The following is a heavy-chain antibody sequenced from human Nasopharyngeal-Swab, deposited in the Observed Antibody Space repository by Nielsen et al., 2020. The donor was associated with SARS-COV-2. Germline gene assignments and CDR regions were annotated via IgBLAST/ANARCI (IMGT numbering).Heavy chain of an antibody. V-gene: IGHV3-73*01. Sequence: GGSLRLSCATSGFVFSASAVHWVRQASGKGLEWVGRIGDKDHNYATTYGASVKGRFTISRDDSKNTAFLQLDSLKTEDTALYYCTTDFYFDYWGQGTLVTVSS. CDR3: TTDFYFDY. J-gene: IGHJ4*02. CDR2: IGDKDHNYAT. CDR1: GFVFSASA.